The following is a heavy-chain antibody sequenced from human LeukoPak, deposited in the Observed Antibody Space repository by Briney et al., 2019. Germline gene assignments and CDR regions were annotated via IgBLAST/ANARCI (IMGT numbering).Heavy chain of an antibody. CDR2: ISAYNGNT. D-gene: IGHD6-13*01. V-gene: IGHV1-18*01. J-gene: IGHJ5*02. CDR1: GYTFTSYG. Sequence: ASVKVSCKASGYTFTSYGISWVRQAPGQGLEWMGWISAYNGNTNYAQKLQGRVTITTDTSTSTAYMELRSLRSDDTAVYYCAICPGKQQLVSWFDPWGQGTLVTVSS. CDR3: AICPGKQQLVSWFDP.